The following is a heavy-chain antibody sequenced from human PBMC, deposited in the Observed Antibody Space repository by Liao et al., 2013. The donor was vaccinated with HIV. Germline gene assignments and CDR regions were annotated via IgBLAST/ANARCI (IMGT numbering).Heavy chain of an antibody. CDR1: GVSFSDYY. V-gene: IGHV4-34*01. Sequence: QVQLQQWGAGLLKPSETLSLTCAVYGVSFSDYYWSWIRQPPREGAWSGLGKVNHSGSTNYNPSLKSRVTISVDTSKKQFSLKLSSVNAADTAVYYCARVAAGKTRRFDYWGQGTVVTVSS. CDR2: VNHSGST. CDR3: ARVAAGKTRRFDY. J-gene: IGHJ4*02. D-gene: IGHD6-13*01.